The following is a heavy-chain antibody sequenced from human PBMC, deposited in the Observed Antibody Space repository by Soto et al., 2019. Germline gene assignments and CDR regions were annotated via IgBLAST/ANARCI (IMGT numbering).Heavy chain of an antibody. CDR1: GFSFSTYW. CDR2: INEDGGDT. D-gene: IGHD6-6*01. CDR3: ARNMLGSSSFSDY. J-gene: IGHJ4*02. V-gene: IGHV3-7*01. Sequence: GGSLRLSCAASGFSFSTYWMTWVRQAPGKGLEWVANINEDGGDTKYGDSVRGRFTISRDNAKNSLYLQMNSLRAEDTAVYYCARNMLGSSSFSDYWGQGTLVTLSS.